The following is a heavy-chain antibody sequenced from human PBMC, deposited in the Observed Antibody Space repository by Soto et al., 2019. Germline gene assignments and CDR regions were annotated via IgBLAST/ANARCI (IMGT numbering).Heavy chain of an antibody. CDR1: GFSFGSYR. V-gene: IGHV3-7*01. CDR2: IKEDGSEK. CDR3: ARDEGCGGGSCYSIWRY. D-gene: IGHD2-15*01. Sequence: EVQLVESGGGLVQPGGSLRLSCAASGFSFGSYRISWVRQSPGKGLEWVANIKEDGSEKYYVDSVKGRFTISRDNAKNSLSLQMNSLRAEDTAVYYCARDEGCGGGSCYSIWRYWGKGTLVTGSP. J-gene: IGHJ4*02.